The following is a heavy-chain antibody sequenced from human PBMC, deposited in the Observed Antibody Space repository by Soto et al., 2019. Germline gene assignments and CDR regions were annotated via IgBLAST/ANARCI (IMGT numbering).Heavy chain of an antibody. D-gene: IGHD5-12*01. CDR3: ARDFSGYDTDYYYYYGMDV. CDR1: GGTFSSYA. CDR2: IIPIFGTA. V-gene: IGHV1-69*13. J-gene: IGHJ6*02. Sequence: EASVKVSCKASGGTFSSYAISWVRQAPGQGLEWMGGIIPIFGTANYAQKFQGRVTITADESTSTAYMELSSLRSEDTAVYYCARDFSGYDTDYYYYYGMDVWGQGTTVTAP.